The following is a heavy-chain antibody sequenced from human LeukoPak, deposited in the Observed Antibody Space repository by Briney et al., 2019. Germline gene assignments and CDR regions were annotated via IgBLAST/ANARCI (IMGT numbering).Heavy chain of an antibody. D-gene: IGHD2-15*01. CDR1: GFTFSSYA. CDR2: ISGSGGST. J-gene: IGHJ5*02. CDR3: AKGYGVVAPLTSGFDP. V-gene: IGHV3-23*01. Sequence: GGSLRLSCAASGFTFSSYAMSWVRQAPGKGLEWVSAISGSGGSTYYADSVKGRFTISRDNSKNTLYLQMNSLRAEDTAVYYCAKGYGVVAPLTSGFDPWGQGTTVTVSS.